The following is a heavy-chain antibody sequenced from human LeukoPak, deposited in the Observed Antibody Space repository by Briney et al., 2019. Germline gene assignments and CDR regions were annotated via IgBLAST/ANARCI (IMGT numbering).Heavy chain of an antibody. CDR3: ARGSSRYSSSWYYSPGLGNFDY. J-gene: IGHJ4*02. CDR2: IYPGDSDT. CDR1: GYSFTSYW. V-gene: IGHV5-51*01. Sequence: GESLKISCKGSGYSFTSYWIGWVRQMPGKGLEWMGIIYPGDSDTIYSPSFQGQVTISADKSISTAYLQWSSLKASDTAMYYCARGSSRYSSSWYYSPGLGNFDYWGQGTLVTVSS. D-gene: IGHD6-13*01.